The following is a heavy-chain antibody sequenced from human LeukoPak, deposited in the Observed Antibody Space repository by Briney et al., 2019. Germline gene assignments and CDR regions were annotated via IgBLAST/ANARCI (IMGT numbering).Heavy chain of an antibody. CDR1: GYTFTDYY. CDR2: VDPEDGET. D-gene: IGHD3-22*01. V-gene: IGHV1-69-2*01. Sequence: ASVKVSCKVSGYTFTDYYMHWVQQAPGKGLEWMGLVDPEDGETIYAEKFQGRVTITADTSTDTAYMELSSLRSEDTAVYYCATMGYYSSGYHFDYWGQGTLVTVSS. J-gene: IGHJ4*02. CDR3: ATMGYYSSGYHFDY.